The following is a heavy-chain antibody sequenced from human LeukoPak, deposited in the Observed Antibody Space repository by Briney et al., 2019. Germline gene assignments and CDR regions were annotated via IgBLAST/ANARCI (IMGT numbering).Heavy chain of an antibody. CDR2: IKQDGSEK. V-gene: IGHV3-7*01. CDR3: ARILFGYSRSWWIMHV. J-gene: IGHJ6*03. Sequence: GGSLRLSCAASGFTFSSYWMSWVRQAPGKGLEWVANIKQDGSEKYYVDSVKGRFTISRDNAKNSLYLQMNSLRAEDTAVYYCARILFGYSRSWWIMHVWGKGTTVTVSS. CDR1: GFTFSSYW. D-gene: IGHD6-13*01.